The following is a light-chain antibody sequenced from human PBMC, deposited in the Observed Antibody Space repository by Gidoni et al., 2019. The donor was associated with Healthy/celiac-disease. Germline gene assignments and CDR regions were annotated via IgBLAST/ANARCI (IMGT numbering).Light chain of an antibody. CDR2: LGS. J-gene: IGKJ4*01. Sequence: DIVMPQSPLSLPVTPGEPASISCRSSQSLLHSNGYNYLDWYLQKPGQSPQLLIYLGSNRASGVPDRFSGSGAGTEFTLKISRVEAEDVGVYYCMQALKTPPSLTFGGGTKVEIK. CDR1: QSLLHSNGYNY. CDR3: MQALKTPPSLT. V-gene: IGKV2-28*01.